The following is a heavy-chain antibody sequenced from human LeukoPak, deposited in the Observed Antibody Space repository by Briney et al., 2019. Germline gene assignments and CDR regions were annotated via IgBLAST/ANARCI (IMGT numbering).Heavy chain of an antibody. J-gene: IGHJ4*02. Sequence: SETLSLTCVVYGGSFSGYYWSWIRQPPGKGLEWIGEINHSGSTNYNPFLKSRVTISVDTSKNQFSLKLSSVTAADTAVYYCARVYYSMGCDYWGQGTLVTVSS. D-gene: IGHD4-11*01. CDR2: INHSGST. CDR3: ARVYYSMGCDY. CDR1: GGSFSGYY. V-gene: IGHV4-34*01.